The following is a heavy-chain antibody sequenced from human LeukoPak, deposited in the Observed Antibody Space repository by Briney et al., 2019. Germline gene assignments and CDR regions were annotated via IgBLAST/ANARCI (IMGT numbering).Heavy chain of an antibody. D-gene: IGHD3-22*01. CDR1: GGTFSSYA. Sequence: SVKVSCXASGGTFSSYAISWVRLAPGQGLEWMGRIIPIFGTANYAQKFQGRVTITTDESTSTAYMELSSLRSEDTAVYYCARGSHYYDSSGYFMDAFDIWGQGTMVTVSS. V-gene: IGHV1-69*05. CDR2: IIPIFGTA. CDR3: ARGSHYYDSSGYFMDAFDI. J-gene: IGHJ3*02.